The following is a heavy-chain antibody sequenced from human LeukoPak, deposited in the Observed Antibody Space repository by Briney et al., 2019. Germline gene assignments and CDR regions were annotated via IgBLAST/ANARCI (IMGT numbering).Heavy chain of an antibody. V-gene: IGHV5-51*01. CDR1: GYGFTSYW. J-gene: IGHJ4*02. Sequence: KYGESLKISCKGSGYGFTSYWIGWVRRMPGKGLEWMGIIYPGDSDTRYSPSFQGQVTISADKSISTAYLQWSSLKASDTAMYYCARRYCTNGVCYYFDYWGQGTLVTVSS. D-gene: IGHD2-8*01. CDR3: ARRYCTNGVCYYFDY. CDR2: IYPGDSDT.